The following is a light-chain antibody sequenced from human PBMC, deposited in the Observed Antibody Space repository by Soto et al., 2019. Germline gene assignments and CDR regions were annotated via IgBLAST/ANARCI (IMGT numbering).Light chain of an antibody. CDR1: SSDVGGYDY. J-gene: IGLJ1*01. V-gene: IGLV2-14*03. CDR2: DVS. Sequence: QSVLTQPASVSGSPGQSITISCTGSSSDVGGYDYVSWYQHHPGKAPKLMIHDVSNRPSGVSNRFSGSKSGNTASLTISGLQADDDSDYYCSSYTSSSTPYFFGTVTKLTVL. CDR3: SSYTSSSTPYF.